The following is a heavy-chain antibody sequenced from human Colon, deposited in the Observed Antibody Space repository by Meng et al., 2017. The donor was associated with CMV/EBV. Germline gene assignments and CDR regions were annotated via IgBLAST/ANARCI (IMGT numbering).Heavy chain of an antibody. J-gene: IGHJ4*02. CDR2: FSRGGENS. D-gene: IGHD5-24*01. CDR1: GFTFSSHA. V-gene: IGHV3-23*01. CDR3: AKGSTDGFNGLFDS. Sequence: GESLKISCAASGFTFSSHAMSWVRQAPGKGLEWVSGFSRGGENSYYADSVRGRFTISRDISKSILYLQMDSLRAEDTALYYCAKGSTDGFNGLFDSWGQGALVTVSS.